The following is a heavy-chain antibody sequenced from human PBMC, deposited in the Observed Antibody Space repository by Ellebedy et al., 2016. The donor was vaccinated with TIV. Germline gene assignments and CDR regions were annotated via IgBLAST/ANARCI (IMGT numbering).Heavy chain of an antibody. CDR1: GFTFTTHG. CDR3: ARGGSSGSSDY. D-gene: IGHD3-10*01. Sequence: GESLKISXVASGFTFTTHGIYLVPQAPGKGSERVGVLSSDGSNKYYADSVKGRFTISRDNSKNTLYLQMNSLRTDDMAVYYCARGGSSGSSDYWGQGTLVTVSS. V-gene: IGHV3-30*03. CDR2: LSSDGSNK. J-gene: IGHJ4*02.